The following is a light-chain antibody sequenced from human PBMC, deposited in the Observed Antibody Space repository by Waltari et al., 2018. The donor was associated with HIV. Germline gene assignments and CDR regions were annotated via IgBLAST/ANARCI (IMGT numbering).Light chain of an antibody. Sequence: SYGLTQPPSMSVAAGQAAKFTCGGHNIGARSVHWYQKRPGQAPKLVVYDNSDRPPGTPDRFSGSNSRNTATLTISRVEAGDEAEYYCQVWDNIGDRVVFGGWTKLTVL. J-gene: IGLJ2*01. V-gene: IGLV3-21*02. CDR3: QVWDNIGDRVV. CDR2: DNS. CDR1: NIGARS.